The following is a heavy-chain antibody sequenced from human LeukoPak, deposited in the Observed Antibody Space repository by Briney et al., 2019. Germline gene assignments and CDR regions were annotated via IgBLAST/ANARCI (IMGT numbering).Heavy chain of an antibody. CDR3: ARDLLNEGNHLDY. Sequence: PSETLSLTCTVSGGSISSGGYYWSWIRQPPGKGLEWIGYIYYSGSTYYNPSLKSRVTISVDTFKNQFSLKLSSVTAADTAVYYCARDLLNEGNHLDYWGQGTLVTVSS. D-gene: IGHD4-23*01. CDR1: GGSISSGGYY. J-gene: IGHJ4*02. CDR2: IYYSGST. V-gene: IGHV4-30-4*01.